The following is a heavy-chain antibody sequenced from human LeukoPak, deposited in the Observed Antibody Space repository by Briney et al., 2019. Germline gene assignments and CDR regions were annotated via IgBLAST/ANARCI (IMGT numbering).Heavy chain of an antibody. D-gene: IGHD4-17*01. J-gene: IGHJ4*02. CDR2: ISSTSTYM. Sequence: GGSLRLSCSASGFDLSPYTMNWVRQAPGKGLEWVASISSTSTYMYYGDSLKGRFTIPRTDATNPLYLQLDSLRAEDTATYYCARRVTTFLSWGQGTLVIVSS. CDR1: GFDLSPYT. CDR3: ARRVTTFLS. V-gene: IGHV3-21*01.